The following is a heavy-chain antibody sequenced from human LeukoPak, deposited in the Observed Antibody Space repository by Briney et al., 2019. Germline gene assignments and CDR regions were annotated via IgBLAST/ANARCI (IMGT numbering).Heavy chain of an antibody. CDR1: GFTFSSYG. V-gene: IGHV3-30*03. CDR3: ASPSIVGATEWSCFDY. J-gene: IGHJ4*02. Sequence: PGGSLRLSCAASGFTFSSYGMHWVRQAPGKGLEWVAVISYDGSNKYYADSVKGRFTISRDNSKNTLYLQMNSLRAEDTAVYYCASPSIVGATEWSCFDYWGQGTLVTVSS. CDR2: ISYDGSNK. D-gene: IGHD1-26*01.